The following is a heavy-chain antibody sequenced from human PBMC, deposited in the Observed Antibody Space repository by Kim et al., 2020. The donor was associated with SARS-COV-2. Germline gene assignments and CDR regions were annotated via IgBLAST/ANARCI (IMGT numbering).Heavy chain of an antibody. J-gene: IGHJ6*02. D-gene: IGHD6-19*01. CDR2: ISWNSGSI. V-gene: IGHV3-9*01. CDR1: GFTFDDYA. Sequence: GGSLRLSCAASGFTFDDYAMHWVRQAPGKGLEWVSGISWNSGSIGYADSVKGRFTISRDNAKNSLYLQMNSLRAEDTALYYCARSPRIAVAGGGSGYYYGMDVWGQGTTVTVSS. CDR3: ARSPRIAVAGGGSGYYYGMDV.